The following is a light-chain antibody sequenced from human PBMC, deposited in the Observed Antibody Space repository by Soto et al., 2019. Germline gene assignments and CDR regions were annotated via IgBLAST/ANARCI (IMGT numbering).Light chain of an antibody. CDR3: QQSNSLPPT. CDR1: QSISSN. J-gene: IGKJ1*01. Sequence: DIPMTQSPSSLSASVGDRVTITCRASQSISSNLNWYQQKPGKAPKLLIYTAASLQSGVPSRFSGSGSGTXXTLTIASLQLEDFATYYCQQSNSLPPTFGQGTKVEIK. CDR2: TAA. V-gene: IGKV1-39*01.